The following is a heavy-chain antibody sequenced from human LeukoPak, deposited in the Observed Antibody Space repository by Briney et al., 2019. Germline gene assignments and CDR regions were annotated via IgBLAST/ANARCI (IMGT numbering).Heavy chain of an antibody. J-gene: IGHJ6*03. Sequence: ASVKVSCKASGYTFTSYGISWVRQAPGQGLEWIGWISAYNGNTNYAQKLQGRVTMTTDTSTSTAYMELRSLRSDDTAVYYCARHSSSWYSDYYMDVWGKGTTVTVSS. CDR3: ARHSSSWYSDYYMDV. CDR1: GYTFTSYG. D-gene: IGHD6-13*01. V-gene: IGHV1-18*01. CDR2: ISAYNGNT.